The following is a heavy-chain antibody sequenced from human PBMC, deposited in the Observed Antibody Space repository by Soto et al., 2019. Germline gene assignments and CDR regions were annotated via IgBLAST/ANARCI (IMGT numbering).Heavy chain of an antibody. V-gene: IGHV1-69*13. CDR2: IIPMFGTP. D-gene: IGHD3-9*01. J-gene: IGHJ4*02. CDR3: VRFWPPPYSDALTDYTDAFDY. CDR1: GGTSSNYV. Sequence: SVKVSCTASGGTSSNYVISWVRQAPGQGLEWMGGIIPMFGTPIYAQKFQGRVSITADASTSTAYLELSSLRSEDSAVYYCVRFWPPPYSDALTDYTDAFDYWGRGTLVTVSS.